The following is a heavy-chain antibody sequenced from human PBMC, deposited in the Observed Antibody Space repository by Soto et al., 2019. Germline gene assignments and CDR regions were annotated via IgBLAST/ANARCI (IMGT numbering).Heavy chain of an antibody. J-gene: IGHJ6*02. Sequence: ASVKVSCKDSGYTFTSYDINWVRQATGQGLEWMGWMNPNSGNTGYAQKLQGRVTMTRNTSISTAYMELSSLRSEDTAVYYCARVRGYSYGYYYYYGMDVWGQGTTVTVSS. CDR2: MNPNSGNT. CDR1: GYTFTSYD. D-gene: IGHD5-18*01. CDR3: ARVRGYSYGYYYYYGMDV. V-gene: IGHV1-8*01.